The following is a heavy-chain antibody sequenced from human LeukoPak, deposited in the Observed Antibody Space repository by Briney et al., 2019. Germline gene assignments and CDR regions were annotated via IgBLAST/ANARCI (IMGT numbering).Heavy chain of an antibody. CDR3: TTGYASSWYV. Sequence: GSLRLSCAASGFTFSNPWMNWVRQAPGKGLEWVGHIKSKTDGGTTDYAAPVKGRFTISRDDSKNTLYLQMNSLKTEDTAVCYCTTGYASSWYVWGQGTLVTVSS. D-gene: IGHD6-13*01. CDR2: IKSKTDGGTT. CDR1: GFTFSNPW. V-gene: IGHV3-15*01. J-gene: IGHJ4*02.